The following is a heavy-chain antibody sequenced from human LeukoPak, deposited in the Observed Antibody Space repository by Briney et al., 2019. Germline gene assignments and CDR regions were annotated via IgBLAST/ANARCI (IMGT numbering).Heavy chain of an antibody. V-gene: IGHV3-73*01. CDR3: ARQTNSCHDY. Sequence: GGSLRLTCTASGFTLSGSHMHWVRQAPGKGLEWVGHIRRNYETAYGASVKGRFTISRDDSKNMAYLHMNSLRSEDTAFYFCARQTNSCHDYWGQGTLVTVSS. J-gene: IGHJ4*02. D-gene: IGHD2-2*01. CDR2: IRRNYET. CDR1: GFTLSGSH.